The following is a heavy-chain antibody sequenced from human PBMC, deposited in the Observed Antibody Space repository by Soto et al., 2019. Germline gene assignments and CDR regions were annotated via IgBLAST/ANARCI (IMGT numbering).Heavy chain of an antibody. CDR1: GRSISEINSY. J-gene: IGHJ5*02. Sequence: SETLSLTCSVSGRSISEINSYWGWIRQTPGEGLEWIGTIHHTGSTYYNPSLKSRVIISLDTSKNQFSLKLSSVTAADTALYYCARPEGGYGSGYSWFDPWGQGTRVTVPQ. CDR2: IHHTGST. CDR3: ARPEGGYGSGYSWFDP. D-gene: IGHD5-12*01. V-gene: IGHV4-39*01.